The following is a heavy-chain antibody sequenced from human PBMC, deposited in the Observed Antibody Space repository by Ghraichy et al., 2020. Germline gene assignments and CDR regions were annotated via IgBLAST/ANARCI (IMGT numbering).Heavy chain of an antibody. V-gene: IGHV1-69*04. Sequence: SVKVSCKASGGTFSSYAISWVRQAPGQGLEWMGRIIPILGIANYAQKFQGRVTITADKSTSTAYMELSSLRSEDTAVYYCARDFSPTDRTNWNYHYFDYWGQGTLVTVSS. J-gene: IGHJ4*02. CDR2: IIPILGIA. CDR1: GGTFSSYA. D-gene: IGHD1-7*01. CDR3: ARDFSPTDRTNWNYHYFDY.